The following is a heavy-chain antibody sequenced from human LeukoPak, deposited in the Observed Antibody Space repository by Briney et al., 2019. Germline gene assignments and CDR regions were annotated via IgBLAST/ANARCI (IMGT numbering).Heavy chain of an antibody. CDR3: AKQDYYDSSGSLGYFDL. D-gene: IGHD3-22*01. Sequence: GGSLRLSCAASGFTFSSYAMSWVRQAPGKGLEWVSAISGSGGSTYYADSVKGRFTISRDNSKNTLYLQMNSLRAEDTAVYYCAKQDYYDSSGSLGYFDLWGRGTLVTVSS. CDR1: GFTFSSYA. V-gene: IGHV3-23*01. J-gene: IGHJ2*01. CDR2: ISGSGGST.